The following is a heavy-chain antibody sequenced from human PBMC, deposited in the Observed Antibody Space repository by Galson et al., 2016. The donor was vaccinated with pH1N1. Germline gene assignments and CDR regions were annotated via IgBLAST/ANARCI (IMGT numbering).Heavy chain of an antibody. CDR1: GFTFSIYW. CDR3: ARAIAAAEGY. Sequence: SLRLSCAASGFTFSIYWMTWVRQAPGKGLEWVANINQDGSKMYYVDSVKGRFTVSRDNAKNSLYLQMDSLRAEDTAVYYCARAIAAAEGYWGQGTLVTVS. V-gene: IGHV3-7*03. D-gene: IGHD6-13*01. CDR2: INQDGSKM. J-gene: IGHJ4*02.